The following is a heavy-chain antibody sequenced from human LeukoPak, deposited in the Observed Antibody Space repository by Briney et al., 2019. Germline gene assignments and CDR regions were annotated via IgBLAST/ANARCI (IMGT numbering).Heavy chain of an antibody. J-gene: IGHJ4*02. Sequence: PGGSLRLSCAASGFTFSIYAMSWVRQAPGKGLEWVSAISGSGGSTYYADSVKGRFTISRDNSKNTLYLQMNSLRAEDTAVYYCAKDSPPNYDFWSGYPMYYFDYWGQGTLVTVSS. CDR3: AKDSPPNYDFWSGYPMYYFDY. CDR1: GFTFSIYA. CDR2: ISGSGGST. V-gene: IGHV3-23*01. D-gene: IGHD3-3*01.